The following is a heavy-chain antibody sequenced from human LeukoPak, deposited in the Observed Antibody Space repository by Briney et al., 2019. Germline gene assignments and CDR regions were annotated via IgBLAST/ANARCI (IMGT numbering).Heavy chain of an antibody. J-gene: IGHJ4*02. CDR2: MNPNSGNT. CDR3: VRATSYCSGSSCYNY. Sequence: ASVKVSCKASGYTFSDYEINWVRQATGQGLEWMGWMNPNSGNTGYAQRFQGRVTMTRDTSISTAYMELSSLKPEDTAVYYCVRATSYCSGSSCYNYWGQGTLLTVST. D-gene: IGHD2-2*02. CDR1: GYTFSDYE. V-gene: IGHV1-8*01.